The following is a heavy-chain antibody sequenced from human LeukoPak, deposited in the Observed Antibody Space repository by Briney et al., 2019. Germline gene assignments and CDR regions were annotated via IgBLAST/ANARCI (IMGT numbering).Heavy chain of an antibody. CDR1: GRSFSGYY. J-gene: IGHJ4*02. V-gene: IGHV4-34*01. CDR2: INHSGST. Sequence: SETLSLTCDVYGRSFSGYYWSWIRQPPGKGLEWIGEINHSGSTNYNPSLKSRVTISVDTSKNQFSLKLSSVTAAGTAVYYCARLYYYDTSGQAYWGQGTPVTVSS. D-gene: IGHD3-22*01. CDR3: ARLYYYDTSGQAY.